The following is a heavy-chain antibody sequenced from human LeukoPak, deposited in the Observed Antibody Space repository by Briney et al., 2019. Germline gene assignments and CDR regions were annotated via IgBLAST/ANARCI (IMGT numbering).Heavy chain of an antibody. Sequence: KPSETLSLTCTVSGGSISSSSYYWGWLRQPPGKGLEWIGSIYYSGSTYYNPSLKSRVTISVDTSKNQFSLKLSSVTAADTAVYYCARAYSGYEYYFDYWGQGTLVTVSS. V-gene: IGHV4-39*01. CDR2: IYYSGST. CDR3: ARAYSGYEYYFDY. D-gene: IGHD5-12*01. CDR1: GGSISSSSYY. J-gene: IGHJ4*02.